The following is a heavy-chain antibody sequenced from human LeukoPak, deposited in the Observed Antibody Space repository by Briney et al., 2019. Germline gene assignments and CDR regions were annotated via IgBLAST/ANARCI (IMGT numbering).Heavy chain of an antibody. Sequence: ASVKVSCKASGYTFTGYYMHWVRQAPGQGLEWMGIINPSGGSTSYAQKFQGRVTMSRDTSTSTVYMELSSLRSEDTAVYYCAREGARHNWFDPWGQGTLVTVSS. CDR2: INPSGGST. V-gene: IGHV1-46*01. J-gene: IGHJ5*02. CDR1: GYTFTGYY. CDR3: AREGARHNWFDP.